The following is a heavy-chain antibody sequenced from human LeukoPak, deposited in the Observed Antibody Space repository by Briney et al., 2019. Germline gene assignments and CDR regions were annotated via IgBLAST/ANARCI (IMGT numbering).Heavy chain of an antibody. CDR1: GGTFSSYA. CDR3: ARDRSGFSLRLFYFDY. CDR2: IIPIFGTA. J-gene: IGHJ4*02. Sequence: ASVKVSCKASGGTFSSYAISWVRQAPGQGLEWMGGIIPIFGTANYAQKFQGRVTMTRDMSTSTVYMELSSLRSEDTAVYYCARDRSGFSLRLFYFDYWGQGTLVTVSS. D-gene: IGHD3-3*01. V-gene: IGHV1-69*05.